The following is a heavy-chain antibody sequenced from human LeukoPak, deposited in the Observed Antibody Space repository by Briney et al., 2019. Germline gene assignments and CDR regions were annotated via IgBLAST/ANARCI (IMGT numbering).Heavy chain of an antibody. Sequence: GGSLRLSCAASGFTFSSSAMSWVRQAPGKGLEWVSAISNNGGYTYYEDSVQGRFTISRDNSKNTLCLQMNSLRAEDTAVYYCAKQLGYCSDGSCYFPYWGQGTLVTVSS. D-gene: IGHD2-15*01. CDR1: GFTFSSSA. V-gene: IGHV3-23*01. CDR2: ISNNGGYT. J-gene: IGHJ4*02. CDR3: AKQLGYCSDGSCYFPY.